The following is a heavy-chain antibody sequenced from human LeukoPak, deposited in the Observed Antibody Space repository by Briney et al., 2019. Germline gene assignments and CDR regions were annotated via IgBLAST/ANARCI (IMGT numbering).Heavy chain of an antibody. CDR3: AKEEYSTRYYYYGMDV. Sequence: GGSLRLSCAASGFTFSSYAMSWVRQAPGKGLEWVSAISGGGDSTFYADSVKGRFTISRDDSKNTLYLQMSSLRAEDTAIYYCAKEEYSTRYYYYGMDVWGQGTTVTVSS. J-gene: IGHJ6*02. D-gene: IGHD2-2*01. CDR2: ISGGGDST. V-gene: IGHV3-23*01. CDR1: GFTFSSYA.